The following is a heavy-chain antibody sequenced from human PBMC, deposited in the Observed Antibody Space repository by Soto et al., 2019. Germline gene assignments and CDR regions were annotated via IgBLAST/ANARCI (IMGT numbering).Heavy chain of an antibody. CDR2: INPNSGGT. V-gene: IGHV1-2*04. CDR3: ARDRSSTKGARYYYYGMDV. D-gene: IGHD6-13*01. CDR1: GYTFTGYY. J-gene: IGHJ6*02. Sequence: GASVKVSCKASGYTFTGYYMHWVRQAPGQGLEWMGWINPNSGGTNYAQKFQGWVTMTRDTSISTAYMELSRLRSDDTAVYYCARDRSSTKGARYYYYGMDVWGQGTTVTVSS.